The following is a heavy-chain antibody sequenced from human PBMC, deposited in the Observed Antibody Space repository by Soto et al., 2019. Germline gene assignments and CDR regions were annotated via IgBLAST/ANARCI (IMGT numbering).Heavy chain of an antibody. D-gene: IGHD3-22*01. CDR2: IYYSGST. V-gene: IGHV4-30-4*01. Sequence: HSETLSLTCTVSGGSISSGDYYWSWIRQPPGKGLEWIGYIYYSGSTYYNPSLKSRVTISVDTSKNQFSLKLSSVTAADTAVYYCARVKKYYYDSSGYYAVDYWGQGTLVTVSS. J-gene: IGHJ4*02. CDR3: ARVKKYYYDSSGYYAVDY. CDR1: GGSISSGDYY.